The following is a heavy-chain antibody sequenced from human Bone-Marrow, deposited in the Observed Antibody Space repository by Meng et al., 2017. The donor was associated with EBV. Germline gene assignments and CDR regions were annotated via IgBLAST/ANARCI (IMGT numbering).Heavy chain of an antibody. CDR3: ARDVSGPGPH. CDR2: ISSSSSYI. Sequence: EVQLVXSXXXXXKPXGXXXPSCAASGFTFSSYSMNWVRQAPGKGLEWVSSISSSSSYIYYADSVKGRFTISRDNAKNSLYLQMNSLRAEDTAVYYCARDVSGPGPHWGQGTLVTVSS. CDR1: GFTFSSYS. J-gene: IGHJ1*01. D-gene: IGHD3-3*01. V-gene: IGHV3-21*01.